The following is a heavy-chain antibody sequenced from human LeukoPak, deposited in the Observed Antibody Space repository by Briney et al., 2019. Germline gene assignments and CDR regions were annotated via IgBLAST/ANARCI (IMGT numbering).Heavy chain of an antibody. V-gene: IGHV3-9*01. CDR3: AKVRGTYSSGYFFDY. J-gene: IGHJ4*02. CDR1: GFIFYAYA. Sequence: TGGSLRLSCAASGFIFYAYAMHWVRHAPGKGLEWLSIISWNSGYKDYADSVTGRFTISRDNAKNSVYLQMNSLRAEDTAFYYCAKVRGTYSSGYFFDYWGQGALVTVSS. D-gene: IGHD5-18*01. CDR2: ISWNSGYK.